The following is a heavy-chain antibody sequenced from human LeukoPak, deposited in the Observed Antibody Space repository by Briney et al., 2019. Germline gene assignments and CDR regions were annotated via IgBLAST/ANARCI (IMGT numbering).Heavy chain of an antibody. V-gene: IGHV3-23*01. CDR2: ISGSGGGT. CDR1: GFTFSSYG. D-gene: IGHD3-10*01. J-gene: IGHJ5*02. Sequence: GGSLRLSCAASGFTFSSYGMSWVRQAPGKGLEWVSGISGSGGGTNYADSVKGRFTISRDNSKNTPYLQMSSLRAEDTAVYYCAKAGGYGSGSYLTWFDPWGQGTRVTVSS. CDR3: AKAGGYGSGSYLTWFDP.